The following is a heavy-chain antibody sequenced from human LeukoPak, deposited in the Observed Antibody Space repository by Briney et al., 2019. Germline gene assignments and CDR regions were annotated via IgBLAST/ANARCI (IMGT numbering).Heavy chain of an antibody. CDR3: ARPDSSEDYMDV. V-gene: IGHV4-39*01. J-gene: IGHJ6*03. CDR2: IYYSGST. CDR1: GGSISRSSYY. D-gene: IGHD3-22*01. Sequence: SETLSLTCTVSGGSISRSSYYWGWIRQPPGKGLEWIGSIYYSGSTYYNPSLKSRVTISVDTSKNQFSLKLSSVTAADTAVYYCARPDSSEDYMDVWGKGTTVTVSS.